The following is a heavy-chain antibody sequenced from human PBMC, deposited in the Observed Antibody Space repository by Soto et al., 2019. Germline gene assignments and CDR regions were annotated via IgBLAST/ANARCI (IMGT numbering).Heavy chain of an antibody. CDR2: IIPILGIA. CDR3: ARSGDIVVVVAATFGRGENWFDP. V-gene: IGHV1-69*02. J-gene: IGHJ5*02. CDR1: GGTFSSYT. D-gene: IGHD2-15*01. Sequence: ASVKVSCKASGGTFSSYTISWVRQAPGQGLEWMGRIIPILGIANYAQKFQGRVTITADKSTSTAYMELSSLRSEDTAVYYCARSGDIVVVVAATFGRGENWFDPWGQGTLVTVSS.